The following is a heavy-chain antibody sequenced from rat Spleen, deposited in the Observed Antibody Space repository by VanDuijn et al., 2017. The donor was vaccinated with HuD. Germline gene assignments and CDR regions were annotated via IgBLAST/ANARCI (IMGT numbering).Heavy chain of an antibody. V-gene: IGHV5-29*01. CDR3: ARHPSMYWYFDF. CDR1: GFTFSDYY. Sequence: EVQLVESDGGLVQPGRSLKLSCAASGFTFSDYYMAWVRQAPTKGLEWVATISYDGSSTYYRDSVKGRFTISRDNAKNTQYLQMDSLRSEDTATYYCARHPSMYWYFDFWGPGTMVTVSS. CDR2: ISYDGSST. J-gene: IGHJ1*01.